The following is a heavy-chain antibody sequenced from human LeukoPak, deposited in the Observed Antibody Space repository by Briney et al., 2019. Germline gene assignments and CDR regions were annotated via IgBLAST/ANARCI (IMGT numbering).Heavy chain of an antibody. CDR2: IYYSGST. D-gene: IGHD2-8*01. V-gene: IGHV4-59*12. CDR3: ARGILVTVYAAFDY. Sequence: PETLSLTCTVSGGSISSYYWSWIRQPPGKGLEWIGYIYYSGSTNYNPSLKSRVTISIDTSKNQFSLELSSVTAADTAVYYCARGILVTVYAAFDYWGQGTLVTVSS. CDR1: GGSISSYY. J-gene: IGHJ4*02.